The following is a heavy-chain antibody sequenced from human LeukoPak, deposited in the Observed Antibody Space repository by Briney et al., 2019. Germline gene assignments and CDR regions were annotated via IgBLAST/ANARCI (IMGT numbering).Heavy chain of an antibody. V-gene: IGHV3-13*01. CDR3: ARDSSGWGLAV. J-gene: IGHJ6*02. D-gene: IGHD6-19*01. Sequence: GGSLRLSCAAAGFTFNAYDMHWVRQATGKGLDWVSYIGRAGDTYYAGSVKGRFTISREDAKNSLYLQMNSLGVGDTAVYYCARDSSGWGLAVWGQGTTVTVS. CDR2: IGRAGDT. CDR1: GFTFNAYD.